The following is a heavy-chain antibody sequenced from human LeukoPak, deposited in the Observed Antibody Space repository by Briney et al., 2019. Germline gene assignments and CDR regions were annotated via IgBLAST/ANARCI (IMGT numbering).Heavy chain of an antibody. V-gene: IGHV3-74*01. J-gene: IGHJ4*02. CDR3: ARVDGSGNSIFDY. CDR1: GFTFNKYW. D-gene: IGHD3-22*01. Sequence: GGALRLSCAASGFTFNKYWMHWVRHAPGKGLVWVSRINPDGRSTNYADSVKGRFTISRDNAKNTLYLQMNSLRAEDTAIYYCARVDGSGNSIFDYWGQGTLVPVSS. CDR2: INPDGRST.